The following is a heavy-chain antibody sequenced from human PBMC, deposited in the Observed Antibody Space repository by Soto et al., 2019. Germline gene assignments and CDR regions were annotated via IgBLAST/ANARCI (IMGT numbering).Heavy chain of an antibody. CDR3: ARDGDRGFDMDV. J-gene: IGHJ6*02. CDR1: GFTLTTHN. Sequence: EVQLVESGGGLVQPGGSLRLSCVASGFTLTTHNMDLVRQAPGKGLEWISYIDTTSRTIYYADSVKGRFTVSRDNAKNSVYLQMNSLRDEDTAVYYCARDGDRGFDMDVWGQGTTITVSS. V-gene: IGHV3-48*02. CDR2: IDTTSRTI.